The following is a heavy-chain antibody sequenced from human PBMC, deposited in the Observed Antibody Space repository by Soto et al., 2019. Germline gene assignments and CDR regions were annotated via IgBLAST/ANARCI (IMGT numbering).Heavy chain of an antibody. CDR2: MNPNSGNT. Sequence: QVQLVQSGAEVKKPGASVKVSCKASGYTFTSYDINWVRQATGQGLEWMGWMNPNSGNTGYAQKFQGRVTMTRNTSISTAHMELSSLRSEDKAVYYCARGTSITIFGVVTNAEYFQHWGQGTLVTVSS. V-gene: IGHV1-8*01. D-gene: IGHD3-3*01. CDR3: ARGTSITIFGVVTNAEYFQH. CDR1: GYTFTSYD. J-gene: IGHJ1*01.